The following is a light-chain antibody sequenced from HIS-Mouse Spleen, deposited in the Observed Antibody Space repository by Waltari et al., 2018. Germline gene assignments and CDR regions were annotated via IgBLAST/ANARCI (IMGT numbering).Light chain of an antibody. CDR3: MQALQTPWT. V-gene: IGKV2-28*01. J-gene: IGKJ2*01. Sequence: DLVMTQSPLCLPVTRGEPASISWRSSQSLLHSNGYNYLDWYLQKPGQSPQLLIYLGSNRASGVPDRFSGSGSGTDFTLKISRVEAEDVGVYYCMQALQTPWTFGQGTKLEIK. CDR2: LGS. CDR1: QSLLHSNGYNY.